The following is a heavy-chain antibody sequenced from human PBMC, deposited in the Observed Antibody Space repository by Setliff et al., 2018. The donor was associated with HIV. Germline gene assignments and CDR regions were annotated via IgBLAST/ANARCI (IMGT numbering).Heavy chain of an antibody. CDR3: ARGPNYYDSSGYYYRDAFDI. J-gene: IGHJ3*02. CDR1: GHTFTNVD. V-gene: IGHV1-8*01. D-gene: IGHD3-22*01. Sequence: ASVKVSCKASGHTFTNVDIHWLRRATGQGLEWMGWMNPNTGVSGYALKFQARVTMTRNTSISTAYMELSSLRSEDTAVYYCARGPNYYDSSGYYYRDAFDIWGQGTMVTVSS. CDR2: MNPNTGVS.